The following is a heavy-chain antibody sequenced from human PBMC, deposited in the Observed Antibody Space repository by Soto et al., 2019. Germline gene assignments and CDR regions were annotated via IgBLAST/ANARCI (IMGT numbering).Heavy chain of an antibody. CDR3: VKDGTRSLGEWGGFVDY. Sequence: GGSLRLSCAASGFIFDDYAMHWVRQAPGKGLEWVSGISWNSGTIDYADSVKGRFTISRDSAKKSLYLQMNSLGAEDTALYYCVKDGTRSLGEWGGFVDYWGQGTLVTVSS. D-gene: IGHD3-10*01. CDR1: GFIFDDYA. J-gene: IGHJ4*02. V-gene: IGHV3-9*01. CDR2: ISWNSGTI.